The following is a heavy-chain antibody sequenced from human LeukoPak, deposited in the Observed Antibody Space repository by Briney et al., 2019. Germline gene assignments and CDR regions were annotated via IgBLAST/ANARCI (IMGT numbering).Heavy chain of an antibody. V-gene: IGHV1-69*05. CDR3: ARNGVVVIEGYYYYYMDV. CDR2: IIPIFGTA. CDR1: GGTFSSYA. J-gene: IGHJ6*03. Sequence: SVKVSCKASGGTFSSYAISWARQAPGQGLEWMGGIIPIFGTANYAQKFQGRVTMTRDMSTSTVYMELSSLRSEDTAVYYCARNGVVVIEGYYYYYMDVWGKGTTVTVSS. D-gene: IGHD3-22*01.